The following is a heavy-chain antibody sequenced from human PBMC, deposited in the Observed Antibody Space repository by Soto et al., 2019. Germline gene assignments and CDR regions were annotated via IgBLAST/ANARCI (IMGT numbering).Heavy chain of an antibody. CDR2: IYPGDSDT. CDR3: ARTVDTAMVNYYYGMDV. D-gene: IGHD5-18*01. J-gene: IGHJ6*02. V-gene: IGHV5-51*01. Sequence: GESLKISCKGSGYRFTSYWIGWVRQMPGKGLEWMGIIYPGDSDTRYSPSFQGQVTISADKSISTAYLQWSSLKASDTAMYYCARTVDTAMVNYYYGMDVWGQATTVTVSS. CDR1: GYRFTSYW.